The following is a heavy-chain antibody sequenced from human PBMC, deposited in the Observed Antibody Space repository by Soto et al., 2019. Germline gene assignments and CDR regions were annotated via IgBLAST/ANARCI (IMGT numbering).Heavy chain of an antibody. V-gene: IGHV1-69*02. CDR2: IIPVIGVG. CDR1: GNTLNTDT. Sequence: QVQLVQSGAEVKKHGSSVKVSCKPSGNTLNTDTITWLRQAPGQGLEWMGRIIPVIGVGTYAQKFQDRVTITADKSTTTVYMEVTSLTSEDTATYYCAIGRTGSNGYYWAWGQGTQVTVS. CDR3: AIGRTGSNGYYWA. D-gene: IGHD3-22*01. J-gene: IGHJ5*02.